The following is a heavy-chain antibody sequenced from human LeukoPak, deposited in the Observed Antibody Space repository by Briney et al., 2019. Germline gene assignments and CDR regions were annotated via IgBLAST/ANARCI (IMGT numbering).Heavy chain of an antibody. CDR2: IRHDASSQ. Sequence: QPGGSLRLSCAASGFSFSTYGMHWVRQAPGKGLEWVAFIRHDASSQYYADSVKGRFTISRDSSKDTLYLQMNSLRAEDTAVYYCARDSNYDSSGYYYPDYFDYWGQGTLVTVSS. V-gene: IGHV3-30*02. CDR3: ARDSNYDSSGYYYPDYFDY. CDR1: GFSFSTYG. D-gene: IGHD3-22*01. J-gene: IGHJ4*02.